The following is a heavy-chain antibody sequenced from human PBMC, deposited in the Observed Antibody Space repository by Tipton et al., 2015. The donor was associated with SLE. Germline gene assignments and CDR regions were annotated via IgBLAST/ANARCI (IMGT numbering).Heavy chain of an antibody. CDR2: IYSGGST. V-gene: IGHV3-53*01. D-gene: IGHD4-17*01. CDR3: ARAFTTDYYYGMDV. CDR1: GFTVSSNY. Sequence: SLRLSCAASGFTVSSNYMSWVRQAPGKGLEWVSVIYSGGSTYYADSVKGRFTISRDNSKNTLYLQMNSLRAEDTAVYYCARAFTTDYYYGMDVWGQGTTVTVSS. J-gene: IGHJ6*02.